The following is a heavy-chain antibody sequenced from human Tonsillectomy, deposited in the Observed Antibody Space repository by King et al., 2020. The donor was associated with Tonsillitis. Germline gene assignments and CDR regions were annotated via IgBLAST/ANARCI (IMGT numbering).Heavy chain of an antibody. D-gene: IGHD2-2*01. CDR1: GDSVSSNSAT. Sequence: VQLQQSGPGLVKPSHTLSLACAISGDSVSSNSATWNWIMQFPSIGPEGIGRTYYRCKWFNDYAVSVKSRVILDPDTSQNQFSLHLDSVTPEGTAVYYCARAYCSTTSCYAAFDFWGQGTLVTVSS. CDR3: ARAYCSTTSCYAAFDF. CDR2: TYYRCKWFN. J-gene: IGHJ4*02. V-gene: IGHV6-1*01.